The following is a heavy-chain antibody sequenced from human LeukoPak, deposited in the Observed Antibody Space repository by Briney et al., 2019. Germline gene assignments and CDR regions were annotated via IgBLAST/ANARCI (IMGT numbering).Heavy chain of an antibody. CDR2: ISSSSSYI. D-gene: IGHD4-11*01. V-gene: IGHV3-21*01. Sequence: GGSLRLSCAASGFTFSSYSMNWVRQAPGKGLEWVSSISSSSSYIYYADSVKGRFTISRDNAKNSLYLQMNSLRAEDTAVYYCARDTTVTPHDYCYYYMDVRGKGTTVTVSS. CDR1: GFTFSSYS. CDR3: ARDTTVTPHDYCYYYMDV. J-gene: IGHJ6*03.